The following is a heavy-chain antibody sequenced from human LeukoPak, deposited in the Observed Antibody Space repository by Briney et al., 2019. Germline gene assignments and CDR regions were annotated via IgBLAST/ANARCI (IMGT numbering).Heavy chain of an antibody. Sequence: SEILSLTCAVYGGSFSGYYWSWIRQPPGKGLEWIGEINHSGSTNYNPSLKSRVTISVDTSKNQFSLKLSSVTAADTAVYYCARGIVVVPAAPSREPRGDTHDYWGQGTLVTVSS. J-gene: IGHJ4*02. D-gene: IGHD2-2*01. V-gene: IGHV4-34*01. CDR3: ARGIVVVPAAPSREPRGDTHDY. CDR2: INHSGST. CDR1: GGSFSGYY.